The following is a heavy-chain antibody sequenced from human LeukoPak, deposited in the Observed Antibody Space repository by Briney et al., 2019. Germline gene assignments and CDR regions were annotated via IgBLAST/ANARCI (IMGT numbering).Heavy chain of an antibody. CDR1: GFTFSSYW. CDR2: INSDGSST. J-gene: IGHJ4*02. CDR3: ARDDCSSTSCYGY. Sequence: PGGSLRLSCAASGFTFSSYWMHWVRQAPGKGLLWVSRINSDGSSTRYADSVKGRFTISRDNAKNTLYLQMNSLRAEDTAVYYCARDDCSSTSCYGYWGQGTLVTVSS. V-gene: IGHV3-74*01. D-gene: IGHD2-2*01.